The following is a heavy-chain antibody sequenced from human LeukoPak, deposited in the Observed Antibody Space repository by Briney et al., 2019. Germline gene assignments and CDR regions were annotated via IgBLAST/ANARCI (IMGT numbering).Heavy chain of an antibody. CDR2: IYSGGST. J-gene: IGHJ5*02. CDR3: ARDDYYGSGSHYKGPRRWFDP. CDR1: GFTVSSNY. D-gene: IGHD3-10*01. Sequence: GGSLRLSCAASGFTVSSNYMSWVRQAPGKGLEWVSVIYSGGSTYYADSVKGRFTISRDNSKNTLYLQMNSLRAEDAAVYYCARDDYYGSGSHYKGPRRWFDPWGQGTLVTVSS. V-gene: IGHV3-66*02.